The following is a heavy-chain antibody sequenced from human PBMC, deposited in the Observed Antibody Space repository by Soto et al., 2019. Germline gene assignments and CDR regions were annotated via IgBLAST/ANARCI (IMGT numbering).Heavy chain of an antibody. Sequence: TSETLSLTCAVYGGSFSGYYWSWIRQPPGKGLEWIGEINHSGSTNYNPSLKSRVTISVDTSKNQFSLKLSSVTAADTAVYYCARGARVRPSYYFDYWGQGTLVTVSS. CDR1: GGSFSGYY. J-gene: IGHJ4*02. CDR3: ARGARVRPSYYFDY. V-gene: IGHV4-34*01. CDR2: INHSGST. D-gene: IGHD3-10*01.